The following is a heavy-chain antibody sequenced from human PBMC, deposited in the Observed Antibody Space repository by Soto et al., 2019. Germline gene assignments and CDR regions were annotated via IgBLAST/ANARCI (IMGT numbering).Heavy chain of an antibody. V-gene: IGHV1-18*01. J-gene: IGHJ5*02. CDR1: GYTFTSYG. CDR2: ISAYNGNT. CDR3: ARAVLVPAAIWWFDP. Sequence: QVQLVQSGAEVKKPGASVKVSCKASGYTFTSYGISWVRQAPGQGLEWMGWISAYNGNTNYAQKLQGRVTITTDTSXNTAYMELRSLRSDDTAVYYCARAVLVPAAIWWFDPWGQGTLVTVSS. D-gene: IGHD2-2*02.